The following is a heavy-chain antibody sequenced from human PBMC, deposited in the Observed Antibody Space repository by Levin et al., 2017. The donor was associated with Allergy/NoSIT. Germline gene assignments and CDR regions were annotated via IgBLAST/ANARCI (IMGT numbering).Heavy chain of an antibody. CDR1: GYTFTSYA. J-gene: IGHJ5*02. D-gene: IGHD2-2*01. Sequence: ASVKVSCKASGYTFTSYAMHWVRQAPGQRLEWMGWINAGNGNTKYSQKFQGRVTITRDTSASTAYMELSSLRSEDTAVYYCARDGDCSSTSCLYDWFDPWGQGTLVTVSS. CDR2: INAGNGNT. CDR3: ARDGDCSSTSCLYDWFDP. V-gene: IGHV1-3*01.